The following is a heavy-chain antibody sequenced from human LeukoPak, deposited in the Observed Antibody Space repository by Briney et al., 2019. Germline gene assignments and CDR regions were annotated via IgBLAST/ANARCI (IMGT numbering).Heavy chain of an antibody. CDR2: IYYSGST. D-gene: IGHD3-3*01. J-gene: IGHJ6*03. Sequence: SETLSLTCTVSGGSISSGDYYWSWIRQPPGKGLEWIGYIYYSGSTYYNPSLKSRVTISVDTSKNQFSLKLSSVAAADTAVYYCARGDFWSGGYYYYYMDVWGKGTTVTVSS. V-gene: IGHV4-30-4*08. CDR1: GGSISSGDYY. CDR3: ARGDFWSGGYYYYYMDV.